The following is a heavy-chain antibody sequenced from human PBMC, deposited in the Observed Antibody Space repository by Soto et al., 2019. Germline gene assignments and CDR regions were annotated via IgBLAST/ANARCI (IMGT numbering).Heavy chain of an antibody. CDR1: GASICTSY. J-gene: IGHJ4*02. V-gene: IGHV4-59*01. Sequence: PSDTLSLTCTVSGASICTSYWSWIRLPPGKGLEWIGYIYSSGTTKYNPSLKSRVAISIDTSKNQFSLKLSSVTAADTAIYYCGRDLGGAYGAFDHWGQGTLVTVSS. CDR3: GRDLGGAYGAFDH. CDR2: IYSSGTT. D-gene: IGHD4-17*01.